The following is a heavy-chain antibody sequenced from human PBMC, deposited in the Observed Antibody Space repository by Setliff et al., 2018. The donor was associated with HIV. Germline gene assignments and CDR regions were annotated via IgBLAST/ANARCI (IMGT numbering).Heavy chain of an antibody. CDR2: VSNTGRRT. CDR1: TFSVSDYA. J-gene: IGHJ6*02. V-gene: IGHV3-21*04. Sequence: PGGSLRLSCAASTFSVSDYAMSWVRQAPGKGLEWVSAVSNTGRRTFYADSVKGRFTISRDNAKNSLFLQMNSLRAEDTAVYYCARDCRVGWVFTYGMDVWGQGTLVTVS. D-gene: IGHD6-13*01. CDR3: ARDCRVGWVFTYGMDV.